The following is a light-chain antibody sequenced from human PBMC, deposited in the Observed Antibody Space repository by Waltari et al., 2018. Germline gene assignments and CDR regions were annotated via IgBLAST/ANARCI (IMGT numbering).Light chain of an antibody. CDR1: SGAVGGYHF. Sequence: QSVLTQPASVSGSPGQSITISCTGPSGAVGGYHFVSWYQHPPGKPPKLIIYDFPVRPSGISNRFSGSKSGNTASLTISGLQAEDEADFYCSSYTSSNTQYVFGTGTKVTVL. CDR2: DFP. V-gene: IGLV2-14*03. CDR3: SSYTSSNTQYV. J-gene: IGLJ1*01.